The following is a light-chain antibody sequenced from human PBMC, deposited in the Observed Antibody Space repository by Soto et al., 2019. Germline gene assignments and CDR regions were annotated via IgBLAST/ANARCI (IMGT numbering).Light chain of an antibody. CDR1: ESVASNY. Sequence: EIVLTQSPGTLSLSPGERATLSCRASESVASNYLAWYQHKPGQAPRLLFFGASNRATGIPDGFSGSGSGTDFTLTISRLEPEDFAVYYCHQYGSSPWTLGQGTKVDIK. CDR3: HQYGSSPWT. V-gene: IGKV3-20*01. J-gene: IGKJ1*01. CDR2: GAS.